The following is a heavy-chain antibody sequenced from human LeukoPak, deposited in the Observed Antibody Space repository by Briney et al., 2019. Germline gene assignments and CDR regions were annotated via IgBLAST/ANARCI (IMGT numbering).Heavy chain of an antibody. CDR2: ISWNSGSI. J-gene: IGHJ6*02. CDR1: GFTFDDYA. CDR3: AKDLATVTTPYYYYGMDV. D-gene: IGHD4-17*01. V-gene: IGHV3-9*01. Sequence: GRSLRLSCAASGFTFDDYAMHWVRQAPGNGLEWVSGISWNSGSIGYADSVKGRFTISRDNAKNSLYLQMNSLRAEDTALYYCAKDLATVTTPYYYYGMDVWGQGTTVTVSS.